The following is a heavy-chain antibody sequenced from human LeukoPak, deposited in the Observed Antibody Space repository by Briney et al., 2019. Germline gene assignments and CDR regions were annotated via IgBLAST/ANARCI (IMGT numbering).Heavy chain of an antibody. CDR3: ARSPGQLERPDY. Sequence: SETLSLTCTVSGYSISSGYYWGWIRQPPGKGLEWIGSIYHSGSTYYNPSLKSRVTISVDTSKNQFSLKLSSVTAADTAVYYCARSPGQLERPDYWGQGTLVTVSS. CDR2: IYHSGST. CDR1: GYSISSGYY. J-gene: IGHJ4*02. D-gene: IGHD1-1*01. V-gene: IGHV4-38-2*02.